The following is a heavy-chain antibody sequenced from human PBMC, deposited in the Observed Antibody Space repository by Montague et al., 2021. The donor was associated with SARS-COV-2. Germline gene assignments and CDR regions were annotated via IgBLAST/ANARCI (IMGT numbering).Heavy chain of an antibody. CDR2: IKQDGSEK. V-gene: IGHV3-7*01. CDR3: ARVGSSSWYFDY. D-gene: IGHD6-13*01. CDR1: GFTFSSYW. Sequence: SLRLSCAASGFTFSSYWMSWVRQAPGTGLEWVANIKQDGSEKYYVDSVKGRFTISRDNAKNSLYLQMNSLRAEDTAVYYCARVGSSSWYFDYWGQGTLVTVSS. J-gene: IGHJ4*02.